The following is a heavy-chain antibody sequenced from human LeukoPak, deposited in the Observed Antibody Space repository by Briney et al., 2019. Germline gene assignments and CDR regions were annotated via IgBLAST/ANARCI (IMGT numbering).Heavy chain of an antibody. D-gene: IGHD3-16*02. Sequence: SETLSLTRTVSGGSISYYYWSWIRQPPGKGLEWIGYIYYSGSTNYNPSLKSRVTISVDTSKNQFSLKLSSVTAADTAVYYCARVVADYVWGSYRRNWFDPWGQGTLVTVSS. CDR2: IYYSGST. CDR3: ARVVADYVWGSYRRNWFDP. V-gene: IGHV4-59*01. J-gene: IGHJ5*02. CDR1: GGSISYYY.